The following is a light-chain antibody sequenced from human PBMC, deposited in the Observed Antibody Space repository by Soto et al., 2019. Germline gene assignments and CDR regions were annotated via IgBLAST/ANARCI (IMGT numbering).Light chain of an antibody. CDR1: QSVSSRY. V-gene: IGKV3-20*01. J-gene: IGKJ2*01. Sequence: EIVLTQYPGTVSLSPGERATLSCRASQSVSSRYLAWYQQKPGQAPRLLMYGASSRATGIPDRFSGSGSGTDFTLTISRLEPEDFAVYYCQQYGSSPPYTFGQGTKLEIK. CDR3: QQYGSSPPYT. CDR2: GAS.